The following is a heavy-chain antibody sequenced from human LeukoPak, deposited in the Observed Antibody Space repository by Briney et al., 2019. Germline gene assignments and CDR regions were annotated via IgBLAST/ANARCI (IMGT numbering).Heavy chain of an antibody. D-gene: IGHD5-24*01. CDR3: ARDGPEMATKLRHLDY. J-gene: IGHJ4*02. V-gene: IGHV3-23*01. CDR2: ISSGGKT. CDR1: GFTFNNYA. Sequence: GGSLRLSCAASGFTFNNYAMGWVRQAPGKGLEWVSSISSGGKTDYPKSVKGRLTITRDSSKKMLYLQMNSLRAEDTAVYYCARDGPEMATKLRHLDYWGQGTPVTVSS.